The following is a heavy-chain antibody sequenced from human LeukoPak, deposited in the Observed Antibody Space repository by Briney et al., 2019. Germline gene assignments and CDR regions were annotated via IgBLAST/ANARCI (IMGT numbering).Heavy chain of an antibody. CDR3: ARDLFAAAAGIAYYFDY. CDR2: INPSGGST. J-gene: IGHJ4*02. CDR1: GYTFTSYY. V-gene: IGHV1-46*01. Sequence: GASVKVSCKASGYTFTSYYMHWVRQAPGQGLEWMGIINPSGGSTSYAQKFQGRVTMTRDTSTSTVYVELSSLRSEDTAVYYCARDLFAAAAGIAYYFDYWGQGTLVTVSS. D-gene: IGHD6-13*01.